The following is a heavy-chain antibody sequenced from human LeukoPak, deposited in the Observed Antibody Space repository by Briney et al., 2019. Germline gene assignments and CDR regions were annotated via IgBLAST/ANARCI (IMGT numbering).Heavy chain of an antibody. Sequence: SETLSLTCTVSGGSISSGGYYWSWIRQPPGKGLEWIGYIYHSGGTYYNPSLKSRVTISVDRSKNQFSLKLSSVTAADTAVYYCARSLGTAPFDYWGQGTLVTVSS. V-gene: IGHV4-30-2*01. CDR2: IYHSGGT. J-gene: IGHJ4*02. CDR3: ARSLGTAPFDY. CDR1: GGSISSGGYY. D-gene: IGHD7-27*01.